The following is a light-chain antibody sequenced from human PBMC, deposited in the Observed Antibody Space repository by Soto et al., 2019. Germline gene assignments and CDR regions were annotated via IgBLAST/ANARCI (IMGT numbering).Light chain of an antibody. Sequence: DIVMTQSPLFLPVTPGEPASISCRSSQNLLHVDGYNYLAWYQQKPGQAPRLLIYGASSRATGVPDRFSGSGSGTDFTLTISRLEPEDFAVYYCQQYGSSPITFGQGTRLEIK. J-gene: IGKJ5*01. CDR1: QNLLHVDGYNY. CDR2: GAS. V-gene: IGKV3-20*01. CDR3: QQYGSSPIT.